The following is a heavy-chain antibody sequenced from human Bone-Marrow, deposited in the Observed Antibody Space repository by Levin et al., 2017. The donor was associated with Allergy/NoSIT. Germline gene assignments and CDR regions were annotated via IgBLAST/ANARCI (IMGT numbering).Heavy chain of an antibody. Sequence: GGSLRLSCAASGFTFSSYGMHWVRQAPGKGLEWVAVIWNDGNKKNYADSVKGRFTISRDNSKNTLDLQMNSLRAEDTAVYYCARVSYCTTASCYILDYWGQGTLVSVSS. V-gene: IGHV3-33*01. CDR3: ARVSYCTTASCYILDY. CDR1: GFTFSSYG. J-gene: IGHJ4*02. D-gene: IGHD2-2*02. CDR2: IWNDGNKK.